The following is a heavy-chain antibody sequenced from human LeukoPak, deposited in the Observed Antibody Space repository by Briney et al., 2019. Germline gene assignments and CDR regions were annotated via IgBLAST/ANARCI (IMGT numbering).Heavy chain of an antibody. D-gene: IGHD6-19*01. CDR1: GASISSDSYY. CDR2: IYSSGNT. Sequence: PSQTLSLTCTVSGASISSDSYYWSWIRQPAGKGLEWIGRIYSSGNTNYNPALMSRVTISLDTSKNQLSLSLSSVTAADTAVYYCARDMTGSGWNDAFDIWGQGTRGTVSS. CDR3: ARDMTGSGWNDAFDI. J-gene: IGHJ3*02. V-gene: IGHV4-61*02.